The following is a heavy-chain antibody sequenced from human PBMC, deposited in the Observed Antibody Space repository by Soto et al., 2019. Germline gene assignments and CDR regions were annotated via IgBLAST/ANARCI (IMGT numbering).Heavy chain of an antibody. CDR3: AKRGDYDSSGTLGY. Sequence: EVQLLESGGGLVQPGGSLRLSCAASGFTFSSYAMSWVRQAPGKGREWVSAISGSGTNTYYADSVKGRFTISRDNSKNTLYLQMNSLRVEDTAVYYCAKRGDYDSSGTLGYWGQGTLVTVSS. CDR2: ISGSGTNT. CDR1: GFTFSSYA. D-gene: IGHD3-22*01. J-gene: IGHJ4*02. V-gene: IGHV3-23*01.